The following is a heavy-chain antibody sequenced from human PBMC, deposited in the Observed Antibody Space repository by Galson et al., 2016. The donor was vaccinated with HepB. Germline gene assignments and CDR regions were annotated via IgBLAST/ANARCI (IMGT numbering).Heavy chain of an antibody. CDR3: AKTPPLIYCGDLYYFDY. V-gene: IGHV3-23*01. CDR1: RFTFDNYG. CDR2: ISSSGSRT. D-gene: IGHD3-9*01. J-gene: IGHJ4*02. Sequence: SLRLSCAASRFTFDNYGMTWVRQAPGKGLEWVSAISSSGSRTHYTDSVKGRFTISRDNSKNMLYLQMNSLRAGDTAVYYCAKTPPLIYCGDLYYFDYWGPGTLVTVSS.